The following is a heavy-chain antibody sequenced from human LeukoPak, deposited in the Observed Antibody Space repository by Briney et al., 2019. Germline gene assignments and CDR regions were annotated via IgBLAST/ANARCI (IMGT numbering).Heavy chain of an antibody. Sequence: SETLSLTCAVYGGSFSGYYWRWIRQPPGKGLEGIGEINHSGSTNYNPSLKSRVTLPVDTSKNQFSLKLSSVTAADTAVYYCARKRGYCSSTSCYLYWFDPWGQGTLVTVSS. J-gene: IGHJ5*02. CDR1: GGSFSGYY. CDR3: ARKRGYCSSTSCYLYWFDP. V-gene: IGHV4-34*01. CDR2: INHSGST. D-gene: IGHD2-2*01.